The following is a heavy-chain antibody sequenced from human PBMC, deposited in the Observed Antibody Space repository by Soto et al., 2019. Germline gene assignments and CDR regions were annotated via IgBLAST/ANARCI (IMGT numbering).Heavy chain of an antibody. D-gene: IGHD3-9*01. CDR1: GYRFPNYW. J-gene: IGHJ6*02. CDR3: GRVGPLEEILTATLDV. Sequence: GESLKISCQASGYRFPNYWIGWVRHMPGKGLEWMGIIYPGDSDTRYSPSFRGQVTLSVDKSVNTAYLQWSSLKASDTAMYYCGRVGPLEEILTATLDVWGQGTTVTVSS. V-gene: IGHV5-51*01. CDR2: IYPGDSDT.